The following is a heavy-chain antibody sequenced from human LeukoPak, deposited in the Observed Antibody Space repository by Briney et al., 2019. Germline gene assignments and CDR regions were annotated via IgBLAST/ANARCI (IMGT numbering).Heavy chain of an antibody. CDR2: IYTSGST. D-gene: IGHD5-12*01. CDR3: AREDPYDSIPFDY. J-gene: IGHJ4*02. V-gene: IGHV4-61*02. Sequence: PSETLSLTCTVPVGSISSGSYYWSWIRQPAGKGLEWIGRIYTSGSTNYNPSLKSRVTKSVDTSKNQFSLKLSSVTAADTAVYYCAREDPYDSIPFDYWGQGTLVTVSS. CDR1: VGSISSGSYY.